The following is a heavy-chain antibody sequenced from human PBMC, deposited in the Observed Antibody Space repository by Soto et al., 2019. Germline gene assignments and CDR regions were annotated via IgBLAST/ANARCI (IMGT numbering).Heavy chain of an antibody. CDR2: ISGSGGST. Sequence: PGGSLRLSCAASGFTFSSYAMSWVRQAPGKGLEWVSAISGSGGSTYYADSVKGRFTISRDNAKNSLYLQMNSLRDEDTAVYYCARDFWPLNWFDPWGQRTPVTVSS. V-gene: IGHV3-23*01. CDR1: GFTFSSYA. D-gene: IGHD3-3*01. J-gene: IGHJ5*02. CDR3: ARDFWPLNWFDP.